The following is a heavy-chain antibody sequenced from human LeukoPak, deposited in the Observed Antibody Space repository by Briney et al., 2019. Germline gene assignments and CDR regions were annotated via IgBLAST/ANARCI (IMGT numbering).Heavy chain of an antibody. Sequence: PGGSLRLPCAATGFTFSNYAMSWVRQAPGKGLEWVSGISGGTGTPFYADSVKGRFTISRDNSKNTLYLQMSSLRGEDTAVYFCAKRRTTVITMDYFDYWGQGTLVTVSS. CDR3: AKRRTTVITMDYFDY. V-gene: IGHV3-23*01. J-gene: IGHJ4*02. D-gene: IGHD4-17*01. CDR2: ISGGTGTP. CDR1: GFTFSNYA.